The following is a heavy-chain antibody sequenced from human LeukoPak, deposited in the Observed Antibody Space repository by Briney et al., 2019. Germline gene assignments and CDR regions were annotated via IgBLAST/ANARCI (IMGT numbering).Heavy chain of an antibody. J-gene: IGHJ6*02. V-gene: IGHV4-31*03. Sequence: SQTLSLTCTVSGDSIRSGGFYWSWIRQHPEKGLEWIGYIYYDGSTDYNPSLKSRITISVDTSKNQFSLRLSSVTAADTAVYYCAKENYPSSSWYGYGMDVWGQGTPVTVSS. CDR1: GDSIRSGGFY. CDR3: AKENYPSSSWYGYGMDV. CDR2: IYYDGST. D-gene: IGHD6-13*01.